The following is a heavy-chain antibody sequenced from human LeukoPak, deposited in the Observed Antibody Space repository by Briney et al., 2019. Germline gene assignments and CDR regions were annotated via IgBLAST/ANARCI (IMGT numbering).Heavy chain of an antibody. CDR3: ARDQGGSYLDTFDM. D-gene: IGHD1-26*01. J-gene: IGHJ3*02. Sequence: PGGSLRLSCVASGFTFRRYWIHWVRQHPGKGPVWVSRIKSDGSSISYADSVKGRFTTSRDNAKNMLYLQMNSLRVEDTAVYYCARDQGGSYLDTFDMWGQGTMVTVSS. CDR2: IKSDGSSI. CDR1: GFTFRRYW. V-gene: IGHV3-74*01.